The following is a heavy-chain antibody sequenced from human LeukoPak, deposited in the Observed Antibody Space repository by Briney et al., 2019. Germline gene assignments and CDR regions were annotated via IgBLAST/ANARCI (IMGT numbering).Heavy chain of an antibody. Sequence: SETLSLTCTVSGDSVSSAIYYWGWIRQPPGKGLEWIASMYYSGGTYYNPSLKSRVTISIDTSKNQFSLNLNSVTAADTAAYYCGRLTTIHETWGQGTLVTVSS. V-gene: IGHV4-39*01. CDR3: GRLTTIHET. CDR1: GDSVSSAIYY. J-gene: IGHJ4*02. D-gene: IGHD1-1*01. CDR2: MYYSGGT.